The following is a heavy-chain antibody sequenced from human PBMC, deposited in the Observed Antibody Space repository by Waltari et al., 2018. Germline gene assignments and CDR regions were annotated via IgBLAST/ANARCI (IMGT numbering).Heavy chain of an antibody. Sequence: QVQLVQSGAEVKKPGSSVKVSCKASGGTFSSYAISWVRQDPGQGLEWMVGIIPILVIANYAQKFQGRVTITADESTSTAYMELSSLRSEDTAVYYCANPGEWELPNWGQGTLVTVSS. V-gene: IGHV1-69*04. D-gene: IGHD1-26*01. J-gene: IGHJ4*02. CDR3: ANPGEWELPN. CDR2: IIPILVIA. CDR1: GGTFSSYA.